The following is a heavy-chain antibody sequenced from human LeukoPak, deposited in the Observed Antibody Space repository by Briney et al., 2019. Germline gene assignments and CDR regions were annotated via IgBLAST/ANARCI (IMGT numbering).Heavy chain of an antibody. V-gene: IGHV3-15*01. CDR2: IKSKDDGGRR. CDR1: GYRFMNAW. J-gene: IGHJ4*02. D-gene: IGHD2/OR15-2a*01. CDR3: TTFYHEYSPY. Sequence: GRSLRLSCAASGYRFMNAWMLCASQPRGKGLVWVGRIKSKDDGGRRYYAAPARGRFTISRDDSKNTLYLQMNSLKTEDTAVYYCTTFYHEYSPYWGRGTLVTVSS.